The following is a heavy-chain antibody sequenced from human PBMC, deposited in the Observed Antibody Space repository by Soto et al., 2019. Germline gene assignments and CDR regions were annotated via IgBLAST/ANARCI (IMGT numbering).Heavy chain of an antibody. Sequence: GGSLRLSCASSGFTFSSYSMNWVRQAPGKGLEWVSYISSSSSTIYYADSVKGRFTISRDNAKNSLYLQMNSLRAEDTAVYYCARLDGEGGLERPRRSYYGMDVWGQGTTVTVSS. J-gene: IGHJ6*02. CDR2: ISSSSSTI. V-gene: IGHV3-48*01. CDR3: ARLDGEGGLERPRRSYYGMDV. CDR1: GFTFSSYS. D-gene: IGHD1-1*01.